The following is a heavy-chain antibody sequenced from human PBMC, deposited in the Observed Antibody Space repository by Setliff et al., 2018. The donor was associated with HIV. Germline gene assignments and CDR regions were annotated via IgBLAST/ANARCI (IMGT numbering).Heavy chain of an antibody. Sequence: PGGSLRLSCAASGFTFRNYWMHWVRQAPGKGLVWVSRIDGDRSGTSYADSVQGRFTISRDNAKNTLYLQMNSLRAEDTAFYYCSKEKFTFTVVRGVIDSWGQGTLVTVSS. CDR2: IDGDRSGT. CDR1: GFTFRNYW. J-gene: IGHJ4*02. CDR3: SKEKFTFTVVRGVIDS. V-gene: IGHV3-74*01. D-gene: IGHD3-10*01.